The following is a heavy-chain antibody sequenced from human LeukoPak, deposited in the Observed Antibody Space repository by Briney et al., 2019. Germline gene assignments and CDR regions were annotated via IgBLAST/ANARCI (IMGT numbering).Heavy chain of an antibody. J-gene: IGHJ4*02. D-gene: IGHD3-22*01. CDR2: IYHSGST. CDR1: GYSISSGYY. V-gene: IGHV4-38-2*02. Sequence: SETPSLTCTVSGYSISSGYYWGWIRQPPGKGLEWIGSIYHSGSTYYNPSLKSRVTISVDTSKNQFSLKLSSVTAADTAVYYCARDRARLTDSSGYSVYFDYWGQGTLVTVSS. CDR3: ARDRARLTDSSGYSVYFDY.